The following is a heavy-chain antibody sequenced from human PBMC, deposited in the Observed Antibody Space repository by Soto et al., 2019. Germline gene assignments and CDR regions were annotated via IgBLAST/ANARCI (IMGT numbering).Heavy chain of an antibody. CDR2: INPAGTIT. Sequence: SCAASGFTFSHYWMHWVRQTPGKGLVWVSRINPAGTITNYADSVEGRFTISRDNADSALFLQMNSLSAEDTAIYYCTSDTFGLRDTWGQGTLVTVSS. CDR1: GFTFSHYW. V-gene: IGHV3-74*01. J-gene: IGHJ5*02. D-gene: IGHD3-16*01. CDR3: TSDTFGLRDT.